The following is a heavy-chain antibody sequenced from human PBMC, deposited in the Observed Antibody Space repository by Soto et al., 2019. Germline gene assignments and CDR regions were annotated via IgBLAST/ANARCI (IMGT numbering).Heavy chain of an antibody. J-gene: IGHJ6*02. CDR1: GFTFSIYG. CDR2: ISYDGSNK. V-gene: IGHV3-30*18. CDR3: ENTDGMDV. Sequence: PRGSLVVSCAASGFTFSIYGMHWVRQAPGKGLDWVAVISYDGSNKYYADSVKGRFTISRDNSKNTLYLQMNSLRAEDTAVYYCENTDGMDVWGQGTTVTVSS.